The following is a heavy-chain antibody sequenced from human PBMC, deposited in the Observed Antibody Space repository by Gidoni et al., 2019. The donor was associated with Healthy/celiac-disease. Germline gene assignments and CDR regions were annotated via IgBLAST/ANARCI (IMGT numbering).Heavy chain of an antibody. D-gene: IGHD6-13*01. Sequence: EVQLLASGGGLVQPGGSLRLSCAASGFTFRSYAMSWVRQAPGKGLEWVSASSGSGGSTYYADSVKGRFTISRDNSKNTLYLQRNSLRAEDTAVYYCAKDRYSSTNHDAFDIWGQGTMVTVSS. CDR1: GFTFRSYA. CDR2: SSGSGGST. J-gene: IGHJ3*02. V-gene: IGHV3-23*01. CDR3: AKDRYSSTNHDAFDI.